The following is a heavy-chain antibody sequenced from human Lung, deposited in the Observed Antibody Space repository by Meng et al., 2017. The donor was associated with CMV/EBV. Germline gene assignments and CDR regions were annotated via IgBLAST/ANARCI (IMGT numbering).Heavy chain of an antibody. V-gene: IGHV1-2*02. CDR3: ARDPSASVWSGYHED. D-gene: IGHD3-3*01. J-gene: IGHJ4*02. CDR1: GYTFTDFY. CDR2: INPYSGDT. Sequence: SVKVSXXASGYTFTDFYIHWVRLAPGQGLEWMGRINPYSGDTHFAQNFQGRVTMTRDTSISTAYMELTSLKSDDTAIYYCARDPSASVWSGYHEDWGPGAXVNGAS.